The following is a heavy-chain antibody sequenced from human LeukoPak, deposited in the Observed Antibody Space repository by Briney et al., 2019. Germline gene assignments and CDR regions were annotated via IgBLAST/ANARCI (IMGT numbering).Heavy chain of an antibody. J-gene: IGHJ4*02. CDR3: VRGEQWLVPYFDY. Sequence: GASVKVSCKASGYTFTSYTIHWVRQAPGQGLEWMGWINAGNGNTKYSQEFQDRVTITRDTSASTAYTELSSLRSEDTAVYYCVRGEQWLVPYFDYWGQGTLVTVSS. D-gene: IGHD6-19*01. V-gene: IGHV1-3*03. CDR2: INAGNGNT. CDR1: GYTFTSYT.